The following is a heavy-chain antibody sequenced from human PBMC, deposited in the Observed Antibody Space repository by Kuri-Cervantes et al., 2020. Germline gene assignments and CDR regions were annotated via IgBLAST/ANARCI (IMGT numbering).Heavy chain of an antibody. Sequence: GGSLRLSCAASGFTFSSYGMHWVRQAPGKGLEWVAVISYDGSNKYYADSVKGRFTISRDNAKNSLYLQMNSLRAEDTAVYYCARDPGFEDYDSSVYYYFSWFDPWGQGTLVTVSS. D-gene: IGHD3-22*01. CDR1: GFTFSSYG. CDR3: ARDPGFEDYDSSVYYYFSWFDP. V-gene: IGHV3-30*03. CDR2: ISYDGSNK. J-gene: IGHJ5*02.